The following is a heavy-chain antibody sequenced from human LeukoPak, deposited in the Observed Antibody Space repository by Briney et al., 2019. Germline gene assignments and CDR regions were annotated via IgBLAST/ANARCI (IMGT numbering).Heavy chain of an antibody. CDR1: GGTFSSYA. J-gene: IGHJ2*01. CDR3: ATEAIVVVTARDYWYFDL. D-gene: IGHD2-21*02. V-gene: IGHV1-69*04. Sequence: EASVKVSCKASGGTFSSYAISWVRQAPGKGLEWMGRIIPILGIPNYAQKFQGRVTITADKSTTTAYMELSSLRSEDTAVYYCATEAIVVVTARDYWYFDLWGRGTLVTVSS. CDR2: IIPILGIP.